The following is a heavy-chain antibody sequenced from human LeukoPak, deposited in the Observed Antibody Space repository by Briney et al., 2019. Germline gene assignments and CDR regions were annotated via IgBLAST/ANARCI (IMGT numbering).Heavy chain of an antibody. D-gene: IGHD6-13*01. V-gene: IGHV5-51*01. J-gene: IGHJ5*02. CDR3: ARRGGAAEWLDP. Sequence: GESLKISCKGSGYTFTNYWIAWVRQTPGKGLEWMGTIYPGDFDTRYSPSFQGQVTIPADKSTSTAYLQWNSLKASDAAMYYCARRGGAAEWLDPWGQGTLVTVSS. CDR1: GYTFTNYW. CDR2: IYPGDFDT.